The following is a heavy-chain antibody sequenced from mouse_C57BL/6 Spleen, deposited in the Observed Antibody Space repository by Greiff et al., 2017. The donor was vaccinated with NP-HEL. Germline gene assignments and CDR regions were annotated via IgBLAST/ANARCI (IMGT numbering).Heavy chain of an antibody. CDR1: GYSFTSYY. Sequence: QVQLQQSGPELVKPGASVKISCKASGYSFTSYYIHWVKQRPGQGLEWIGWIYPGSGNTKYNEKFKGKATLTADTSSSTAYMQLSSLTSEDSAVYYCARSPPYGSTLYYAMDYWGQGTSVTVSS. CDR3: ARSPPYGSTLYYAMDY. J-gene: IGHJ4*01. V-gene: IGHV1-66*01. D-gene: IGHD1-1*01. CDR2: IYPGSGNT.